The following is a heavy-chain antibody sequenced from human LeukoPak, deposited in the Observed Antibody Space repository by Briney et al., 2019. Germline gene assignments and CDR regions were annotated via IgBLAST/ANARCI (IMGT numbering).Heavy chain of an antibody. CDR2: IIPIFGTA. CDR3: ASASCSGGSCLDY. Sequence: SVKVSCKASGGTFSSYAISWVRQAPGQGLEWMGGIIPIFGTANYAQKFQGRVTITADESTSTAYMELSSLRSEDTAVYYCASASCSGGSCLDYWGQGTLVTVSS. CDR1: GGTFSSYA. D-gene: IGHD2-15*01. J-gene: IGHJ4*02. V-gene: IGHV1-69*01.